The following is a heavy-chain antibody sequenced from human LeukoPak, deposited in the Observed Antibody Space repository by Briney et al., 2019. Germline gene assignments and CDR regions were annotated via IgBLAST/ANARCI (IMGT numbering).Heavy chain of an antibody. CDR3: TRGKYYDFWSGYYPDY. D-gene: IGHD3-3*01. V-gene: IGHV3-49*04. J-gene: IGHJ4*02. Sequence: PGRSLRLSCTASGFTFGDYVMSWVRQAPGKGLEWVGFIRSKAYGGTTEYAASGKGRFTISRDESKSIAYMQMNSLTTEDTAVYYCTRGKYYDFWSGYYPDYWGQGTLVTVSS. CDR2: IRSKAYGGTT. CDR1: GFTFGDYV.